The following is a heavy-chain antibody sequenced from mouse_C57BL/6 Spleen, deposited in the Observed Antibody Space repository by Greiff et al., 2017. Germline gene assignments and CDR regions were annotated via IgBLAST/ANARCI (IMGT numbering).Heavy chain of an antibody. J-gene: IGHJ2*01. D-gene: IGHD1-1*01. V-gene: IGHV1-72*01. CDR1: GYTFTSYW. Sequence: VQLQQSGAELVKPGASVMLSCKASGYTFTSYWMHWVKQRPGRGLEWIGRIDPYSGGTKYNEKFKSKATLTVDKPSSTAYMQLSSLTSEDSAVYYCASGRDYGSSYYFDCWGQGTTLTVSS. CDR2: IDPYSGGT. CDR3: ASGRDYGSSYYFDC.